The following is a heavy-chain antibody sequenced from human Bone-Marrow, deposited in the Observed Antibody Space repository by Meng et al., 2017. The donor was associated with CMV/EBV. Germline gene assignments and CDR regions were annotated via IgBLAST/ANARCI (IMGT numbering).Heavy chain of an antibody. V-gene: IGHV1-8*03. Sequence: ASVKVSCKASGYTFTSYDINWVRQATGQGLEWMGWMNPNSGNTGYAQKFQGRVTITRNTSISTAYMELSSLRSEDTVVYYCARGAGLGYCSSTSCSLPYYYYGMDVWGQGTTVTVSS. D-gene: IGHD2-2*01. CDR3: ARGAGLGYCSSTSCSLPYYYYGMDV. J-gene: IGHJ6*02. CDR1: GYTFTSYD. CDR2: MNPNSGNT.